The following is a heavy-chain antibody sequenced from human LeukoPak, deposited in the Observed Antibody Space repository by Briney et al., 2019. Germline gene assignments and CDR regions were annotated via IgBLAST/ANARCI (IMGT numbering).Heavy chain of an antibody. V-gene: IGHV3-74*01. CDR3: ARPAADYYYMDV. Sequence: GGSLRLSCAASGFTFSSYGMHWVRQAPGKGLVWVSRINSDGSSTSYADSVKGRFTISRDNAKNTLYLQMNSLRAEDTAVYYCARPAADYYYMDVWGKGTTVTISS. D-gene: IGHD6-13*01. J-gene: IGHJ6*03. CDR1: GFTFSSYG. CDR2: INSDGSST.